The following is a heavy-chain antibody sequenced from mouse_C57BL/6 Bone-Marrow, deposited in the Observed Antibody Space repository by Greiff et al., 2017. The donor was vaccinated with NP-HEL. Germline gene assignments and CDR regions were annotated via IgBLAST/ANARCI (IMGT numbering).Heavy chain of an antibody. D-gene: IGHD2-2*01. CDR1: GYTFTDYY. V-gene: IGHV1-19*01. J-gene: IGHJ3*01. CDR3: ASGEWLPSFAY. Sequence: VQLQQSGPVLVKPGASVKMSCKASGYTFTDYYMNWVKQSHGKSLEWIGVINPYNGGTSYNQKFKGKATLTVDKSSSTAYMELNSLTSEDSAVYYCASGEWLPSFAYWGQGTLVTVSA. CDR2: INPYNGGT.